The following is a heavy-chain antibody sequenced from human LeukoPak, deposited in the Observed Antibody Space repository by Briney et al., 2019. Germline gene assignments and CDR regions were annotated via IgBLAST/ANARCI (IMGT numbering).Heavy chain of an antibody. CDR1: GYSFTSYW. V-gene: IGHV5-51*01. CDR3: ARLGQQLGAIDY. Sequence: GGSLRLSCTASGYSFTSYWIGWVRQMPGKGLEWMGIIYPGDSDTRYSPSFQGQVTISADKSISTAYLQWSSLKASDTAMYYCARLGQQLGAIDYWGQGTLVTVSS. J-gene: IGHJ4*02. CDR2: IYPGDSDT. D-gene: IGHD6-6*01.